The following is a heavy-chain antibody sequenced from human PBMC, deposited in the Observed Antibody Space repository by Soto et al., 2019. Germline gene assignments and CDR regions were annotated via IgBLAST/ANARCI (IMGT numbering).Heavy chain of an antibody. CDR1: EFAFSSYW. Sequence: EVQLVESGGGLVQPGGSLTLSCAASEFAFSSYWMTWVRQAPGKGLEWVANIRKDGSQRSYLDSVRGRLTISRDNSKTSLYLQMNRLRAEVTALYFCARGVSPRSSGLSFDAFDIWGQGTMVPVSS. J-gene: IGHJ3*02. V-gene: IGHV3-7*05. D-gene: IGHD6-25*01. CDR2: IRKDGSQR. CDR3: ARGVSPRSSGLSFDAFDI.